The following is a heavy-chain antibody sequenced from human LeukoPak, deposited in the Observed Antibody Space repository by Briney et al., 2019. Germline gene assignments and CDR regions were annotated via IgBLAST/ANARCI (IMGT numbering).Heavy chain of an antibody. V-gene: IGHV3-11*04. Sequence: GGSLRLSCAASGFIFRDYYMSWIRQAPGKGLEWVSYISSSGSTIHHADSVKGRFTISRDNAKNSLYLQMNSLRAEDTAVYYCARDSTLYCNDGTCHWGFDLWGQGTVVTVSS. J-gene: IGHJ3*01. CDR3: ARDSTLYCNDGTCHWGFDL. CDR2: ISSSGSTI. D-gene: IGHD2-15*01. CDR1: GFIFRDYY.